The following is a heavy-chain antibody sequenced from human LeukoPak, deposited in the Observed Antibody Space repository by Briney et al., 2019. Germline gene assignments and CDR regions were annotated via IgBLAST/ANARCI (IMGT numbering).Heavy chain of an antibody. V-gene: IGHV4-39*01. CDR3: ARLRALLRSGELSLDPTYYFDY. J-gene: IGHJ4*02. CDR2: IYYSGST. Sequence: SETLSLTCTVSGGSISSSSYYWGWIRQPPGKGLEWIGSIYYSGSTYYNPSLKSRVTISVDTSKNQFSLKLSSVTAADTAVYYCARLRALLRSGELSLDPTYYFDYWGQGTLVTVSS. D-gene: IGHD3-16*02. CDR1: GGSISSSSYY.